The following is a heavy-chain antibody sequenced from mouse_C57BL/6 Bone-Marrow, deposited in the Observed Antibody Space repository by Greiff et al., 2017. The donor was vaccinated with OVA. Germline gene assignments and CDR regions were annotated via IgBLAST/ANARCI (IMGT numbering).Heavy chain of an antibody. Sequence: EVQLQQSVAELVRPGASVKLSCTASGFNIKNTYMHWVKQRPEQGLEWIGRIDPANGNTKYAPKFQGKATITADTSSNTAYLQLSSLTSEDTALYYCAPHYYGSKGGYYFDYWGQGTTLTVSS. CDR3: APHYYGSKGGYYFDY. J-gene: IGHJ2*01. D-gene: IGHD1-1*01. V-gene: IGHV14-3*01. CDR2: IDPANGNT. CDR1: GFNIKNTY.